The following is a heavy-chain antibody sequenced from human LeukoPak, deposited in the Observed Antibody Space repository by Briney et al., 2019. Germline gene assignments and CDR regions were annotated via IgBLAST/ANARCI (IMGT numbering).Heavy chain of an antibody. CDR3: ARDLGYCSGGSCYQGAFDI. CDR2: FDPEDGET. D-gene: IGHD2-15*01. J-gene: IGHJ3*02. V-gene: IGHV1-24*01. CDR1: GYTLTELS. Sequence: ASVKVSCKVSGYTLTELSMHWVRQAPGKGLEWMGGFDPEDGETIYAQKFQGRVTMTEDTSTDTAYMELSSLRSEDTAVYYCARDLGYCSGGSCYQGAFDIWGQGTMVTVSS.